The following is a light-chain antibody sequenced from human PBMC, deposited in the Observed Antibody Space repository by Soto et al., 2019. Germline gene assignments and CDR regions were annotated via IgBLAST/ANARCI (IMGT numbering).Light chain of an antibody. CDR1: QGISNY. CDR3: QEYNSALHGT. J-gene: IGKJ1*01. CDR2: AAS. V-gene: IGKV1-27*01. Sequence: DIQMTQSPSSLSASVGDRVTITCRASQGISNYLAWYQQKPGKVPKRLIYAASTLQSGVPSRFSGSGSGKDFTLAISSLQPEDIATYYCQEYNSALHGTFGQGPKVEIK.